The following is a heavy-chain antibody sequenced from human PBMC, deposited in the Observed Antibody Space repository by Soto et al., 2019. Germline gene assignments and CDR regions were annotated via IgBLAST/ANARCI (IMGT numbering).Heavy chain of an antibody. CDR3: ARDRGVRXV. CDR1: GYTFTSYY. D-gene: IGHD2-8*01. V-gene: IGHV1-2*02. CDR2: INPDSGVT. J-gene: IGHJ6*02. Sequence: QVQLVQSGAEVKKPGASVKVSCKASGYTFTSYYMHWVRQAPGQGLEWMGWINPDSGVTYYPHKFQDRVTMTRDTSISTAYXXXSXXXSDDTALYYCARDRGVRXVWGQGTTV.